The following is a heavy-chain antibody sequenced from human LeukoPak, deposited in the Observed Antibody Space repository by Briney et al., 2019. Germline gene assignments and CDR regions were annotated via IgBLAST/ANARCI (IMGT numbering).Heavy chain of an antibody. CDR1: GYTFTGYY. J-gene: IGHJ5*02. Sequence: ASVTVSFKASGYTFTGYYMHWVRQAPGQGLEWMGWINPNSGGTNYAQKFQGRVTMTRDASISTAYMELSRLRSGDTAVYYCARGGYIVVVPATGWFDPWGQGALVTVSS. CDR3: ARGGYIVVVPATGWFDP. CDR2: INPNSGGT. D-gene: IGHD2-2*01. V-gene: IGHV1-2*02.